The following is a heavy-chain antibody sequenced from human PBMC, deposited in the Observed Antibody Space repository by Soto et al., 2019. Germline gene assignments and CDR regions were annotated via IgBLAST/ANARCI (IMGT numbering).Heavy chain of an antibody. Sequence: QVQLVESGGGVVQPGRSLRLSCAASGFTFSSYAMHWVRQAPGKGLEWVAVISYDGSNKYYADSVKGRFTISRDNSKNTLYLQTNSLRAEDTAVYYCAREGGYSYGRRFDYWGQGTLVTVSS. CDR1: GFTFSSYA. CDR3: AREGGYSYGRRFDY. CDR2: ISYDGSNK. V-gene: IGHV3-30-3*01. J-gene: IGHJ4*02. D-gene: IGHD5-18*01.